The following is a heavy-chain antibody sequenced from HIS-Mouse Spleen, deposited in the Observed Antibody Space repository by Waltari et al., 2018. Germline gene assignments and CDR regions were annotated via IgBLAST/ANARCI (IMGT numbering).Heavy chain of an antibody. CDR1: GCSISSGGYY. D-gene: IGHD3-16*01. CDR3: ARAPIRGYWYFDL. V-gene: IGHV4-31*03. Sequence: QLQLQESGPGLVKPSETLSLTCTVSGCSISSGGYYWSWIRQHPGKGLEWIGYIYYSGSTYYNPSLKSRVTISVDTSKNQFSLKLSSVTAADTAVYYCARAPIRGYWYFDLWGRGTLVTVSS. CDR2: IYYSGST. J-gene: IGHJ2*01.